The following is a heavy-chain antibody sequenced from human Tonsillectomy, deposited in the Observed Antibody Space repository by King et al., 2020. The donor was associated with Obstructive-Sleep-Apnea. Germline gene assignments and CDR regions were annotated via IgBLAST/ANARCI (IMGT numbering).Heavy chain of an antibody. V-gene: IGHV1-3*01. CDR2: INAGNGNT. Sequence: VQLVESGAEVKKPGASVKVSCKASGYTFTSYAMHWVRQAPGQRLEWMGWINAGNGNTKYSQKFQGRVTITRDTSASTAYMELSSLRSEDTAVYYCARAPLHIRRGSSSTSTTGAFDIWGQGTMVTVSS. CDR1: GYTFTSYA. D-gene: IGHD2-2*01. J-gene: IGHJ3*02. CDR3: ARAPLHIRRGSSSTSTTGAFDI.